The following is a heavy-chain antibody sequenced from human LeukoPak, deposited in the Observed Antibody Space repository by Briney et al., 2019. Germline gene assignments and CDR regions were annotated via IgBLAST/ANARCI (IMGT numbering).Heavy chain of an antibody. J-gene: IGHJ3*02. CDR3: ARVGSSSPDAFDI. CDR1: GGSISSGSYY. CDR2: IYTSGST. V-gene: IGHV4-61*02. D-gene: IGHD6-6*01. Sequence: PSETLSLTCTVSGGSISSGSYYWSWIRQPAGKGLEWIGRIYTSGSTNYNPSLKCRVTTSVDTSKSQFSLKLSSVTAADTAVYYCARVGSSSPDAFDIWGQGTMVTVSS.